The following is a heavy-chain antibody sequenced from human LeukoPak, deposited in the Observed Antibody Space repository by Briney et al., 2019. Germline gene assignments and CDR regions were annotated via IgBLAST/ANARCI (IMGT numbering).Heavy chain of an antibody. V-gene: IGHV5-51*01. J-gene: IGHJ4*02. CDR1: GYRFTNYW. D-gene: IGHD3-22*01. Sequence: GEPLKISCKGSGYRFTNYWIGWVRQMPGKGLEWMGIIYPGDSDTRYSPSFQGQVTILVDKSINTAYLQWSSLMATDTAMYYCATLHYYYDSHGPFDYWGQGTLVTVSS. CDR3: ATLHYYYDSHGPFDY. CDR2: IYPGDSDT.